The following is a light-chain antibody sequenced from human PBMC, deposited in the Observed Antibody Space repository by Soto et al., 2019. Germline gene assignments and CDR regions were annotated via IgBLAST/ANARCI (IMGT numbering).Light chain of an antibody. CDR1: QSVTSSF. V-gene: IGKV3D-20*02. J-gene: IGKJ5*01. Sequence: EIVLAQSPGTLSLSPGERATLSCRASQSVTSSFLAWYQQKPGQAPRLLIYGASRRATGIPDRFTGSGSGTDFTLTISSLEPEDFALYYCQQRSNWPITFGQGARLEIK. CDR2: GAS. CDR3: QQRSNWPIT.